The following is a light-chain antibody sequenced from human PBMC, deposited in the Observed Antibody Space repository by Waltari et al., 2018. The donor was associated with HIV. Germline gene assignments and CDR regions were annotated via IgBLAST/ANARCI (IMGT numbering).Light chain of an antibody. CDR1: PPNVHSHT. Sequence: SVLPQPPSASGTPGQPISTSCSGSPPNVHSHTVYLYQHIPPTAPKLIIYNTDQRPSGVPARFSASKTGTSASLAISGLQPGDEGLYYCGTWDADLDGPVFGGGTKVTVL. J-gene: IGLJ3*02. V-gene: IGLV1-44*01. CDR2: NTD. CDR3: GTWDADLDGPV.